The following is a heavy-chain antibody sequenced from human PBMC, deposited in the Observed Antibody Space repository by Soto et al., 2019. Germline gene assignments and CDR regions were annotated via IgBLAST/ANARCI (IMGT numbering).Heavy chain of an antibody. J-gene: IGHJ2*01. CDR1: GFTFSSYG. D-gene: IGHD6-6*01. CDR3: AKDLGSSGWYFDL. V-gene: IGHV3-30*18. CDR2: ISYDGSNK. Sequence: QVQLVESGGGVVQPGRSLRLSCAASGFTFSSYGMHWVRQAPGKGLEWVAVISYDGSNKYYADSVKSRFTISRDNSKNTLYLQMNSLRAEDTAVYYCAKDLGSSGWYFDLWGRGTLVTVSS.